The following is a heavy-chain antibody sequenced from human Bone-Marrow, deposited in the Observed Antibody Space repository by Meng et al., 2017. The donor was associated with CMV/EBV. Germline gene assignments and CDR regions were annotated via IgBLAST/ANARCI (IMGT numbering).Heavy chain of an antibody. CDR1: GFTFSSYS. CDR2: ISSSSSYI. J-gene: IGHJ5*02. Sequence: LSLTCAASGFTFSSYSMNWVRQAPGKGLEWVSSISSSSSYIYYADSVKGRFTISRDNAKNSLHLQMNSLRAEDTAVYYCARGWTVDWFDPWGQGTLVTVSS. D-gene: IGHD4-23*01. CDR3: ARGWTVDWFDP. V-gene: IGHV3-21*01.